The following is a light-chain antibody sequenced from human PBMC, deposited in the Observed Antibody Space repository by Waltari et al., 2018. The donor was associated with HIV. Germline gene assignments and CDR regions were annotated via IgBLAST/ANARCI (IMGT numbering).Light chain of an antibody. CDR1: TSNIGNNR. CDR3: ATWDDSLNAWV. V-gene: IGLV1-44*01. Sequence: QSVVTQPPSVSGTPGQTVTISCSGSTSNIGNNRVSWYQHLPATAPNLLMFSSHERPSGVPDRFAGSKSGTSASLAISGLQSEDEADYYCATWDDSLNAWVFGGGTKLTVL. J-gene: IGLJ3*02. CDR2: SSH.